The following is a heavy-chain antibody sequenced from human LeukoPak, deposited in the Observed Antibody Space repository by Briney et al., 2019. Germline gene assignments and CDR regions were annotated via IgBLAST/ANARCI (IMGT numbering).Heavy chain of an antibody. CDR3: ARPLYGDSPLDYMDV. CDR1: GFTFSSYS. V-gene: IGHV3-48*04. Sequence: GGSLRLSCAASGFTFSSYSMNWVRQAPGKGLEWVSYISSSSSTIYYADSVEGRFTISRDNARNSLYLQMNSLRAEDTAVYYCARPLYGDSPLDYMDVWGKGTTVTVSS. J-gene: IGHJ6*03. CDR2: ISSSSSTI. D-gene: IGHD4-17*01.